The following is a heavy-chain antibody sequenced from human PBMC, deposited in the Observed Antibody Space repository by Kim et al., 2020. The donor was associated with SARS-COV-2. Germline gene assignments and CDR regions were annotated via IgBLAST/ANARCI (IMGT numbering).Heavy chain of an antibody. D-gene: IGHD3-3*01. CDR3: ARDTPGGTIFGVVKVPTGGMDV. Sequence: ASVKVSCKASGYTFTGYYMHWVRQAPGQGLEWMGRINPNSGGTNYAQKFQGRVTMTRDTSISTAYMELSRLRSDDTAVYYCARDTPGGTIFGVVKVPTGGMDVWGQGTTVTVSS. J-gene: IGHJ6*02. CDR2: INPNSGGT. CDR1: GYTFTGYY. V-gene: IGHV1-2*06.